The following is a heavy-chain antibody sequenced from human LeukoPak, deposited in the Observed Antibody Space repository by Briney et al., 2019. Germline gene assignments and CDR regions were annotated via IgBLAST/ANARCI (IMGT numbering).Heavy chain of an antibody. CDR1: GFTFSSYA. J-gene: IGHJ4*02. CDR3: ARRDIVVVVSASDY. D-gene: IGHD2-15*01. V-gene: IGHV3-23*01. Sequence: GGSLRLSCAASGFTFSSYAMSWVRQAPGKGLEWVSAISGSGGSTYYADSVKGRFTISRDNSKNTVYLQMNSLRVDDTAVYFCARRDIVVVVSASDYWGQGTLVTVSS. CDR2: ISGSGGST.